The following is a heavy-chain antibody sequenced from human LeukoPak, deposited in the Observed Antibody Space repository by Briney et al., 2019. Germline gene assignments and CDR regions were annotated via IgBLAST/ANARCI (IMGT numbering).Heavy chain of an antibody. Sequence: GESLKISCQGSGYTFPTCWIGWVRQMPGKGLEWMGIIYPGDSDTRYSPSFQGQVTISADKSISTAYLQWSSLEASDTAMYYCARQSRNGYDFDYWGQGTLVTVSS. D-gene: IGHD5-12*01. CDR2: IYPGDSDT. CDR3: ARQSRNGYDFDY. CDR1: GYTFPTCW. J-gene: IGHJ4*02. V-gene: IGHV5-51*01.